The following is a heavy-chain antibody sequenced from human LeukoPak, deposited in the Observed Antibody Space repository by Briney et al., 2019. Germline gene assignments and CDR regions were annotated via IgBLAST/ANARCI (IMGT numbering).Heavy chain of an antibody. CDR2: IIPILGIA. Sequence: ASVKVSCKASGGTFSSYAISWVRQAPGQGLERMGRIIPILGIANYAQKFQGRVTITADKSTSTAYMELSSLRSEDTAVYYCAQQGVGGYYFDYWGQGTLVTVSS. V-gene: IGHV1-69*04. CDR3: AQQGVGGYYFDY. D-gene: IGHD3-10*01. J-gene: IGHJ4*02. CDR1: GGTFSSYA.